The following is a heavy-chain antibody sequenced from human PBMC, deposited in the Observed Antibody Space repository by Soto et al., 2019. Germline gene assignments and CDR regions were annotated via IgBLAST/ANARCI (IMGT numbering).Heavy chain of an antibody. Sequence: PSATLSLTCAVYGGSCSGYYWRWVRQPPGKGLEWIGEINHSGSTNYNPSLKSRVTISVDTSKNQFSLKLSSVTAADTAVYSCASPPSKYSYGPYNYWGQGTLVTVS. V-gene: IGHV4-34*01. D-gene: IGHD5-18*01. CDR3: ASPPSKYSYGPYNY. CDR1: GGSCSGYY. CDR2: INHSGST. J-gene: IGHJ4*02.